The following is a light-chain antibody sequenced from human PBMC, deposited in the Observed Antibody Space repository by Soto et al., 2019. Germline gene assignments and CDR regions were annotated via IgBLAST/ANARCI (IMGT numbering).Light chain of an antibody. V-gene: IGKV3-20*01. CDR3: QQDGSSPPYT. CDR1: PSVSNNY. Sequence: EVVLTQSPGTLSLSPGERATLSCRASPSVSNNYLAWYQQKRGQSPKLLIFGSTDRSTGIPDRLSGSGSGTDFTLTISRLEPEYFAVYYCQQDGSSPPYTFGQGTKLESK. CDR2: GST. J-gene: IGKJ2*01.